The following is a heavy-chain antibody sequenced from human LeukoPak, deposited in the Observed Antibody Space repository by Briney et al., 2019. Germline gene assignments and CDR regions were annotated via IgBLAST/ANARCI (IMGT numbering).Heavy chain of an antibody. J-gene: IGHJ3*02. CDR2: ISYDGSNK. V-gene: IGHV3-30*18. CDR1: GFTFSDYW. Sequence: GGSLRLSCAASGFTFSDYWVDWVRQAPGKGLEWVAVISYDGSNKYYADSVKGRFTISRDNSKNTLYLQMNSLRAEDTAVYYCAKDTMIVVVIIDHDAFDIWGQGTMVTVSS. D-gene: IGHD3-22*01. CDR3: AKDTMIVVVIIDHDAFDI.